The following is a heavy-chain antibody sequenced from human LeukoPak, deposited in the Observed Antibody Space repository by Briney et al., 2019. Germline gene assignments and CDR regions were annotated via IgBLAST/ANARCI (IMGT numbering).Heavy chain of an antibody. CDR2: ISSRSSTI. CDR1: GFTFSSYS. J-gene: IGHJ4*02. CDR3: ASVKVPPQFDY. V-gene: IGHV3-48*01. Sequence: GGFLRLSCAASGFTFSSYSMNWVRQAPGKGLEWVSYISSRSSTIYYADSVKGRFTISRDNSKNTLYLQMNSLRAEDTAVYYCASVKVPPQFDYWGQGTLVTVSS.